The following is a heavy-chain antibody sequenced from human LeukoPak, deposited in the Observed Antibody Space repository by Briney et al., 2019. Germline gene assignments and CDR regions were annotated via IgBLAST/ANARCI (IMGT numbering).Heavy chain of an antibody. CDR1: GFTFSSYS. V-gene: IGHV3-21*01. CDR2: ISSSSSYI. D-gene: IGHD1-26*01. Sequence: GGSLRLSCAASGFTFSSYSMNWVRQAPGKGLEWVSPISSSSSYIYYADSVKGRFTISRDNAKNSLYLQMNSLRAEDTAAYYCARVSSMGAVYYFDYWGQGTLVTVSS. CDR3: ARVSSMGAVYYFDY. J-gene: IGHJ4*02.